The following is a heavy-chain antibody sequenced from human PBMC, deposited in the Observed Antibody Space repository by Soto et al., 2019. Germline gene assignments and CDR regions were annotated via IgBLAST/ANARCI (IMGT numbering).Heavy chain of an antibody. CDR2: IYYSGST. D-gene: IGHD3-10*01. J-gene: IGHJ5*02. CDR3: ARQKLEFGELMLFWFDP. Sequence: QLQLQESGPGLVKPSETLSLTCTVSGGSISSSSYYWGWIRQPPGKGLEWIGSIYYSGSTYYNPSLKSRVTISVDTSKNQFSLKLSSVTAADTAVNYCARQKLEFGELMLFWFDPWGQGTLVTVSS. CDR1: GGSISSSSYY. V-gene: IGHV4-39*01.